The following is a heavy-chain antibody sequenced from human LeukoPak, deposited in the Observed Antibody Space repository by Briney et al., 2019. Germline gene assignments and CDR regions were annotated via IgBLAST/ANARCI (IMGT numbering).Heavy chain of an antibody. V-gene: IGHV3-21*01. CDR1: GFTFSSYS. CDR3: ARSPRREAFDI. J-gene: IGHJ3*02. CDR2: ISSSSSYI. D-gene: IGHD1-26*01. Sequence: VGSLRLSCAASGFTFSSYSMNWVRQAPGKGLEWISSISSSSSYIYYADSVKGRFTISRDNAKNSLYLQMNSLRAEDTAVYYCARSPRREAFDIWGQGTMVTVSS.